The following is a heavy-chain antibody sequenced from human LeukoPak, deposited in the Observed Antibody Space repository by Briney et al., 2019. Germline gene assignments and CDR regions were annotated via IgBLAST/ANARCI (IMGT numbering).Heavy chain of an antibody. CDR3: ARVLQWLAGGNDY. Sequence: GGSLRLSCAASGFTVSSNYMSWVRQAPGKGLEWVSSISSSSSYIYYADSVKGRFTISRDNAKNSLYLQMNSLRAEDTAVYYCARVLQWLAGGNDYWGQGTLVTVSS. D-gene: IGHD6-19*01. J-gene: IGHJ4*02. CDR2: ISSSSSYI. V-gene: IGHV3-21*01. CDR1: GFTVSSNY.